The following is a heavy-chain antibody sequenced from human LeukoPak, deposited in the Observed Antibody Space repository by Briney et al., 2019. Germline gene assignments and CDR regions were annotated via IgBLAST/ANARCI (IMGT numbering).Heavy chain of an antibody. CDR2: ISYDGSNK. Sequence: GGSLRLSCAASGFTFSSYGMHWVRQAPGKGLEWVAVISYDGSNKYYADSVKGRFTISRDNSKNTLYLQMNSLRAEDTAVYYCAKGGDGYYYDSSGPDYWGQGTLVTVSS. CDR3: AKGGDGYYYDSSGPDY. D-gene: IGHD3-22*01. CDR1: GFTFSSYG. J-gene: IGHJ4*02. V-gene: IGHV3-30*18.